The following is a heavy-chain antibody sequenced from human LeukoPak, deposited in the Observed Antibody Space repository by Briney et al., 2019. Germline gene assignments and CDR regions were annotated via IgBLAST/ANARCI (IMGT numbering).Heavy chain of an antibody. CDR1: GYTFTGYY. J-gene: IGHJ4*02. Sequence: PGASVKVSCKASGYTFTGYYMHWVRQAPGQGLEWMGWINAGNGNTKYSQEFQGRVTITRDTSASTAYMELSSLRSEDMAVYYCARANTVTMNRGALDYWGQGTLVTVSS. V-gene: IGHV1-3*03. D-gene: IGHD4-17*01. CDR3: ARANTVTMNRGALDY. CDR2: INAGNGNT.